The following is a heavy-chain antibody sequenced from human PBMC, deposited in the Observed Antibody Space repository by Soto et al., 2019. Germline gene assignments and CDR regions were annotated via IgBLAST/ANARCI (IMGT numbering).Heavy chain of an antibody. CDR1: GGSFSSDY. V-gene: IGHV4-59*01. CDR3: AWGNYYDRSGYYFY. CDR2: IYYSGST. Sequence: SETLSLTCTASGGSFSSDYRSWIRQPLGKGLEWIGYIYYSGSTNYNPSLKSRVTISVDTSKNQFSLKLSSVTAADTAVYYCAWGNYYDRSGYYFYWRQGNLVPVSS. J-gene: IGHJ4*02. D-gene: IGHD3-22*01.